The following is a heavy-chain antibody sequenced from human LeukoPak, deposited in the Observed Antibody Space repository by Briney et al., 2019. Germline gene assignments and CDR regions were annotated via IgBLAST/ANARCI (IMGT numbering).Heavy chain of an antibody. J-gene: IGHJ4*02. V-gene: IGHV4-59*01. D-gene: IGHD2/OR15-2a*01. CDR2: IYYSGST. Sequence: SETLSLTCAVYGGSFSGYYWSWIRQPPGKGLEWIGYIYYSGSTNYNPSLKSRVTISVDTSKNQFSLKLSSVTAADTAVYYCARLARQNIVREFDYWGQGTLVTVSS. CDR3: ARLARQNIVREFDY. CDR1: GGSFSGYY.